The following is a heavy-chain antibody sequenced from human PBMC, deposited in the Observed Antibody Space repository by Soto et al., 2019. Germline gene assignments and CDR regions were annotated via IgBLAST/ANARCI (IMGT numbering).Heavy chain of an antibody. CDR2: IYTSGST. CDR1: GGSISSYY. J-gene: IGHJ5*02. V-gene: IGHV4-4*07. CDR3: ARDGAPPLSHIVVVPAAKGCGYWFDP. Sequence: QVQLQESGPGLVKPSETLSLTCTVSGGSISSYYWSWIRQPAGKGLEGIGRIYTSGSTNYNPSLKSRVTTAVDSSKNQFALELSSVTAADTDVYYCARDGAPPLSHIVVVPAAKGCGYWFDPWGQGTLVTVSS. D-gene: IGHD2-2*01.